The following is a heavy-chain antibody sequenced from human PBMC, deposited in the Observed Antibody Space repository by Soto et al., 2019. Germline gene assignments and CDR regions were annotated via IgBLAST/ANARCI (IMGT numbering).Heavy chain of an antibody. CDR3: ARVVLSSYYYYYMDV. V-gene: IGHV3-7*01. CDR1: GFTFSSYW. Sequence: GGSLRLSCAASGFTFSSYWMSWVHQAPGKGLEWVANIKQDGSEKYYVDSVKGRFTISRDNAKNSLYLQMNSLRAEDTAVYYCARVVLSSYYYYYMDVWGKGTTVTVSS. J-gene: IGHJ6*03. CDR2: IKQDGSEK.